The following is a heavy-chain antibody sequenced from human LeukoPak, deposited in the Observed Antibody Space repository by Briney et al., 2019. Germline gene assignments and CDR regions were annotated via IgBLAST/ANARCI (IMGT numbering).Heavy chain of an antibody. J-gene: IGHJ4*01. CDR2: MSSSGAHI. CDR1: GFNIVGYS. Sequence: GESLRLSCAASGFNIVGYSLSWVRQAPGKGLEWVSTMSSSGAHIAYADSVTGRFTISRDNANNSVFLQMSSLRVEDTAVYYCAKDYYQYSGCDYWGHGTLVTVSS. V-gene: IGHV3-21*01. CDR3: AKDYYQYSGCDY. D-gene: IGHD5-12*01.